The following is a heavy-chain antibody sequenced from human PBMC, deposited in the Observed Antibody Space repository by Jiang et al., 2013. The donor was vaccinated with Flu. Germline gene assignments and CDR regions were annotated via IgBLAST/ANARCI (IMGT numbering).Heavy chain of an antibody. CDR1: GGSIRTSSQY. V-gene: IGHV4-39*02. D-gene: IGHD5-24*01. CDR3: ASPVEMISIEYFQT. CDR2: FYYSGST. J-gene: IGHJ1*01. Sequence: PGLVKPSETLSLTCTVSGGSIRTSSQYWGWIRQSPGRGLEWIGSFYYSGSTYYNPSLKSRVTVSVDTSKNHFSLRLRSVTAADTAVYYCASPVEMISIEYFQTWGQGTLVTVAS.